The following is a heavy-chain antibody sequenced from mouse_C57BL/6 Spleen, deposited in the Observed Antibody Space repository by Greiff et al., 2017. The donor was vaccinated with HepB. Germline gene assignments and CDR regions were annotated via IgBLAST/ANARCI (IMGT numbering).Heavy chain of an antibody. J-gene: IGHJ3*01. D-gene: IGHD2-4*01. CDR3: ARSGLDYPFAY. CDR1: GYAFSSSW. CDR2: IYPGDGDT. V-gene: IGHV1-82*01. Sequence: QVQLQQSGPELVKPGASVKISCKASGYAFSSSWMNWVKQRPGKGLEWIGRIYPGDGDTNYNGKFKGKATLTADKSSSTAYMQLSSLTSEDSAVYFCARSGLDYPFAYWGQGTLVTVSA.